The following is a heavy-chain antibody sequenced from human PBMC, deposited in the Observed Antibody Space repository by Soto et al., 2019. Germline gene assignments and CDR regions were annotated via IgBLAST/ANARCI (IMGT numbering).Heavy chain of an antibody. CDR3: ASGYGDYIGDSEYFQH. CDR1: NGSMKNYY. CDR2: IYYTGNT. Sequence: QVQLQESGPGLVKPSEALSLTCTVSNGSMKNYYWSWIRQPPGKGLEWIGYIYYTGNTNYNPSLKTRVNISVDTSKNQFSLKLTSVTAADTAVYYCASGYGDYIGDSEYFQHWGQGTQVIVSS. J-gene: IGHJ1*01. D-gene: IGHD4-17*01. V-gene: IGHV4-59*01.